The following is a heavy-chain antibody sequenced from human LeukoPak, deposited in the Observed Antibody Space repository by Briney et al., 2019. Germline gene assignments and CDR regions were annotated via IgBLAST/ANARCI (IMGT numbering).Heavy chain of an antibody. CDR3: ARTNAFDI. J-gene: IGHJ3*02. CDR1: GDSISAYY. Sequence: PSETLSLTCTVSGDSISAYYWNWIRQPPGKGLEWIGYIYYSGSTNYNPSLKSRVTISVDTSKNQFSLNLSSVTAADTAVYYCARTNAFDIWGQGTMVTVSS. V-gene: IGHV4-59*01. CDR2: IYYSGST.